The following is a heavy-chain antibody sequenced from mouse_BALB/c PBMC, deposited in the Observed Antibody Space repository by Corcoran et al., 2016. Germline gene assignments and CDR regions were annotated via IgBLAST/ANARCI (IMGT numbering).Heavy chain of an antibody. V-gene: IGHV4-1*02. J-gene: IGHJ3*01. CDR2: INPGRSTI. CDR3: ARNHYYGLFAY. CDR1: GFDFSRYW. Sequence: EVKLLESGGGLVQPGGSLKLSCAASGFDFSRYWMSWVRQAPGKGLEWIGEINPGRSTINYTPSLKDKFIISRDNAKNTLYLQVSKVRAEDSALYYCARNHYYGLFAYWGQGTLVTVSA. D-gene: IGHD1-2*01.